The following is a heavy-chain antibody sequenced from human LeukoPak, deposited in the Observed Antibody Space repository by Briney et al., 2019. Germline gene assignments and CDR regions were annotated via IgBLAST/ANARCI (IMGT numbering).Heavy chain of an antibody. CDR3: ATASGPFDY. CDR1: GFTFSTYG. J-gene: IGHJ4*02. V-gene: IGHV3-33*01. Sequence: GGSLRLSCAASGFTFSTYGIHWVRQAPGKGLEWVAVIWNDGSNKFYADSVKGRFTISRDNSKNTLYLQMNSLRAEDTAVYYCATASGPFDYWGQGTLVTVSS. CDR2: IWNDGSNK.